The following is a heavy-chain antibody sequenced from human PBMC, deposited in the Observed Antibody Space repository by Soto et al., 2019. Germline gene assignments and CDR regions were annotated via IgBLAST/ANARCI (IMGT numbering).Heavy chain of an antibody. Sequence: QVQLQESGPRLVKPSGTLSLSCTVTGDSISTAIWWSWVRQSPERGLEWIGEVYYTGTTHYNPSLGNRVIVSADKSRNLFSLSLSYVTAADTAIYYCARRGGSVRDFEINYFDTWGQGALVTVSS. CDR3: ARRGGSVRDFEINYFDT. V-gene: IGHV4-4*02. D-gene: IGHD2-21*02. CDR1: GDSISTAIW. CDR2: VYYTGTT. J-gene: IGHJ4*02.